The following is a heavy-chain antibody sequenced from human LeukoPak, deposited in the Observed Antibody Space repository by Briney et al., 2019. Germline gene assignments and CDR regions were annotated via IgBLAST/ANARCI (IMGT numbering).Heavy chain of an antibody. D-gene: IGHD1-26*01. V-gene: IGHV1-3*01. J-gene: IGHJ4*02. CDR3: AREEWELLGGSFDY. Sequence: KFQGRVTITRDTSASTAYMELSSLRSEDTAVYYCAREEWELLGGSFDYWGQGTLVTVSS.